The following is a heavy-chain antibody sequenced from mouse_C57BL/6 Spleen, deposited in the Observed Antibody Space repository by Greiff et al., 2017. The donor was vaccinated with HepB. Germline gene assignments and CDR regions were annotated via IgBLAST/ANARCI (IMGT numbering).Heavy chain of an antibody. J-gene: IGHJ2*01. CDR2: ISSGSSTI. CDR3: ATNIITRNYFDY. D-gene: IGHD1-1*01. Sequence: EVKLMESGGGLVKPGGSLKLSCAASGFTFSDYGMHWVRQAPEKGLEWVAYISSGSSTIYYADTVKGRFTISRDNAKNTLFLQMTSLRSEDTAMYYWATNIITRNYFDYWGQGTTLTVSS. CDR1: GFTFSDYG. V-gene: IGHV5-17*01.